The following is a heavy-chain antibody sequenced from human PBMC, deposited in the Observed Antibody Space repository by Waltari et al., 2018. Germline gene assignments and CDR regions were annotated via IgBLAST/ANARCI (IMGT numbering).Heavy chain of an antibody. D-gene: IGHD3-22*01. CDR2: INPNSGGT. Sequence: QVQLVQSGAEVKKPGASVQVSCKASGYTFTGYYMHWVRQAPGQGLEWMGRINPNSGGTNYAQKFQGRVTMTRDTSISTAYMELSRLRSDDTAVYYCARNYYDSSGYYLNWFDPWGQGTLVTVSS. CDR1: GYTFTGYY. J-gene: IGHJ5*02. V-gene: IGHV1-2*06. CDR3: ARNYYDSSGYYLNWFDP.